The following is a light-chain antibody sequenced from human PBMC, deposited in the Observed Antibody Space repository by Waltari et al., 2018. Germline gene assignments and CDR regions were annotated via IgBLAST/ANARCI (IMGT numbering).Light chain of an antibody. CDR1: QSISRY. Sequence: IMLTPSPGTLSWSPGERATLSCRASQSISRYLAWYQQKPGQAPRLLIYGASTRATGIPDRFSGSGSGTDFSLTISGLEPEDSAVYYCQHHFRLPATFGQGTKVEIK. J-gene: IGKJ1*01. V-gene: IGKV3-20*01. CDR3: QHHFRLPAT. CDR2: GAS.